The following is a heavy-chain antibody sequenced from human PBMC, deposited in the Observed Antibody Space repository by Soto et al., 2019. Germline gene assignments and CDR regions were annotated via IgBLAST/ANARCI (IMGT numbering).Heavy chain of an antibody. Sequence: QVQLVQSGAEVKRPGASVKVSCKASGYTFTTYYMHWVQQAPGQGLEWLGIINPNGGSTTYAQQFQRRVTMTRDTSTSTVYLELSSLRSEDTAVYYCARAGYCSGGTCFHGNCDYWGQGTLVTVSA. V-gene: IGHV1-46*01. CDR3: ARAGYCSGGTCFHGNCDY. D-gene: IGHD2-15*01. CDR2: INPNGGST. CDR1: GYTFTTYY. J-gene: IGHJ4*02.